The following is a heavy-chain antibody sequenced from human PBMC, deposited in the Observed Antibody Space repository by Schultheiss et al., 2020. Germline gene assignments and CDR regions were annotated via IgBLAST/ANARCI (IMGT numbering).Heavy chain of an antibody. CDR3: ARDLEFVDTAMVPHNWFDP. J-gene: IGHJ5*02. D-gene: IGHD5-18*01. CDR1: GGSISSSSYY. CDR2: IYYSGST. Sequence: SETLSLTCTVSGGSISSSSYYWGWIRQPPGKGLEWIGSIYYSGSTNYNPSLKSRVTISVDTSKNQFSLKLSSVTAADTAVYYCARDLEFVDTAMVPHNWFDPWGQGTLVTVSS. V-gene: IGHV4-39*07.